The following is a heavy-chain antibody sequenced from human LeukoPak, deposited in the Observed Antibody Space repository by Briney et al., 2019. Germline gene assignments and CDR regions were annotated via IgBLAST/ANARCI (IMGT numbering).Heavy chain of an antibody. CDR1: GGSFSGYY. J-gene: IGHJ6*02. Sequence: PSETLSLTCAVYGGSFSGYYWSWIRQPPGKGLEWIGEINHSGSTNYNPSLKSRVTISVDTSKNQFSLKLSSVTAADTAVYYCAGIQLEGVYYYGMDVWGQGTTVTVSS. D-gene: IGHD5-18*01. CDR3: AGIQLEGVYYYGMDV. V-gene: IGHV4-34*01. CDR2: INHSGST.